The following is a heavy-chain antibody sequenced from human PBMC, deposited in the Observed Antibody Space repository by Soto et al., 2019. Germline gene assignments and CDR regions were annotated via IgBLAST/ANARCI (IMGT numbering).Heavy chain of an antibody. D-gene: IGHD3-9*01. CDR1: GFTFSNAW. CDR2: IKSKTDGGTT. V-gene: IGHV3-15*07. Sequence: GGSLRLSCAASGFTFSNAWISWVRQAPGKGLEWVGRIKSKTDGGTTDFAAPVKGRFAISRDDSRDMVYMQMYSLKTDDTAVYYCTTDSLFTGQLVRMDNWGHGTLVTVSS. J-gene: IGHJ4*01. CDR3: TTDSLFTGQLVRMDN.